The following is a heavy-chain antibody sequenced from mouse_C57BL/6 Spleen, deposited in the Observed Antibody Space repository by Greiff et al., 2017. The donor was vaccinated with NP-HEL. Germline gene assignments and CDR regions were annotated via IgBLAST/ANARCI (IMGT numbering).Heavy chain of an antibody. CDR3: AREAPVLTGAGFAY. V-gene: IGHV1-64*01. J-gene: IGHJ3*01. Sequence: QVQLQQPGAELVKPGASVKLSCKASGYTFTSYWMHWVKQRPGQGLEWIGMIHPNSGSTNYNEKFKSKATLTVDKSSSTAYMQLSSLTSEDSAVYYCAREAPVLTGAGFAYWGQGTLVTVSA. CDR1: GYTFTSYW. D-gene: IGHD4-1*01. CDR2: IHPNSGST.